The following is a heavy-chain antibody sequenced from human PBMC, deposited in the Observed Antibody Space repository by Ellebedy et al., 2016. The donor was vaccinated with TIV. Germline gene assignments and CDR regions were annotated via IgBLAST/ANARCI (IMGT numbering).Heavy chain of an antibody. D-gene: IGHD1-20*01. V-gene: IGHV5-10-1*01. CDR2: IDPTDSET. Sequence: GESLKISCKGSGYSFTTYWISWVRQRPGKGLQWMGTIDPTDSETRYSPSFQGLVTISADKSISTAYLQWSSLKASDTALYYCARRYYWIRRSVYYYGMDVWGQGTAVTVSS. CDR3: ARRYYWIRRSVYYYGMDV. CDR1: GYSFTTYW. J-gene: IGHJ6*02.